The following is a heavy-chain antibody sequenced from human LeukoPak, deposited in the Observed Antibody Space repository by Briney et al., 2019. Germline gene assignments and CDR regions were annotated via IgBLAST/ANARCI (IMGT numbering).Heavy chain of an antibody. V-gene: IGHV4-34*01. CDR1: GGSFSGYY. D-gene: IGHD6-13*01. Sequence: PSETLSLTCAVYGGSFSGYYWSWIRQPPGKGLEWIGEINHSGSTNYNPSLKSRVTISVDTSKNKFSLKLSSVTAADTAVYYCARGGLAAAGFFDYWGQGTLVTVSS. CDR2: INHSGST. CDR3: ARGGLAAAGFFDY. J-gene: IGHJ4*02.